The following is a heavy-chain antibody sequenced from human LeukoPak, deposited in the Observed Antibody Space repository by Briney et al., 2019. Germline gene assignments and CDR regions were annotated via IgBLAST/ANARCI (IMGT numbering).Heavy chain of an antibody. D-gene: IGHD2-15*01. CDR2: INPYSGAT. CDR3: ARAAMGYCSAASCSFDY. V-gene: IGHV1-2*02. CDR1: GYTITDYY. Sequence: GASVKVSCKASGYTITDYYMHWVRQAPGQGLECMGWINPYSGATNYAQRFRGRVTMTRDTSISTAYMELSGLRSDDTAVYYCARAAMGYCSAASCSFDYWGQGTLVTVSS. J-gene: IGHJ4*02.